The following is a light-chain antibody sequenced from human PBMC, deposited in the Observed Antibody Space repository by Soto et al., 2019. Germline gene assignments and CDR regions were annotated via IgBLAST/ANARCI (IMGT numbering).Light chain of an antibody. V-gene: IGKV3-20*01. CDR1: QSVSSEK. J-gene: IGKJ4*01. Sequence: EIVLTQSPGTLSLSPGEGASLSCRASQSVSSEKLAWYQQKPGQAPRLLIFSASGRSTVIPERFSASRSGTDFSHTISRLAPEDSEVYYCQQSGSSPLTLRGRHKVAIK. CDR3: QQSGSSPLT. CDR2: SAS.